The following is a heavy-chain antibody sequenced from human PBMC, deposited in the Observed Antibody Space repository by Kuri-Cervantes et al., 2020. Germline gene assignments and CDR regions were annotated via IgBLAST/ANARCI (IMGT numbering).Heavy chain of an antibody. J-gene: IGHJ3*02. CDR3: ARGGSSPRLEKRSAFDI. D-gene: IGHD5-24*01. CDR2: INTNTGNP. V-gene: IGHV7-4-1*02. CDR1: GDTFTSYA. Sequence: ASVKVSCKASGDTFTSYAMNWVRQAPGQGLEWMGWINTNTGNPTYAQGFTGRFVFSLDTSGSTAYLQISSLKAEDTAVYYCARGGSSPRLEKRSAFDIWGQGTMVTVSS.